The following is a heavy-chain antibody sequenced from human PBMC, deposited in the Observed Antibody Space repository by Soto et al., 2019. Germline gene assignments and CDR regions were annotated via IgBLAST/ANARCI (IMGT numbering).Heavy chain of an antibody. Sequence: EVQLVESGGGLVKPGGSLRLSCAASGFTFSSYSMNWVRQAPGKGLEWVSSISSSSSYIYYADSVKGRFTISRDNAKNSLYLQMNSLRAEDTAVYYCARRLGWSTSGMDVWGQGTTVTVSS. CDR1: GFTFSSYS. CDR3: ARRLGWSTSGMDV. D-gene: IGHD2-2*01. V-gene: IGHV3-21*01. J-gene: IGHJ6*02. CDR2: ISSSSSYI.